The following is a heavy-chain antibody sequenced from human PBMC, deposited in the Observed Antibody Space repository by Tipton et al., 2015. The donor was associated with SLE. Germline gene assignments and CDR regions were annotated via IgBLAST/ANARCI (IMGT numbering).Heavy chain of an antibody. CDR3: ARGMVTWRGAILGVDV. D-gene: IGHD2-21*02. CDR1: GASFSDYF. CDR2: INHSRST. J-gene: IGHJ6*02. V-gene: IGHV4-34*01. Sequence: GSLRLSCAVSGASFSDYFWTWIRQSPGKGLEWIGEINHSRSTYYNPSLKSRVTISIDTSKNQFSLKLTSVTAADTAVYYCARGMVTWRGAILGVDVRGQGTTVNVSS.